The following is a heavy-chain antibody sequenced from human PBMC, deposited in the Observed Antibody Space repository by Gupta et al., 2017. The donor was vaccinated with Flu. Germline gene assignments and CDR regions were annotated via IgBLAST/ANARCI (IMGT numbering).Heavy chain of an antibody. V-gene: IGHV4-39*01. J-gene: IGHJ4*02. CDR1: GGSISRTSDH. Sequence: QLQLQESGPGLVKPSETLSLTCTVSGGSISRTSDHWGWIRQPPGKGLEWIGTIYYRGSTYYNPSLKSRVTISVDTSKNQFSLKVSSVTAADTAVYYCARLFGGSSSWIDYWGQGTLVTVSS. CDR2: IYYRGST. CDR3: ARLFGGSSSWIDY. D-gene: IGHD6-13*01.